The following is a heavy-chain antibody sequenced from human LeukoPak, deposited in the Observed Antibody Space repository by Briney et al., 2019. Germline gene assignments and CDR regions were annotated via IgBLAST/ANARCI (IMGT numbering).Heavy chain of an antibody. D-gene: IGHD5-24*01. J-gene: IGHJ5*02. CDR1: GFSFRSYA. CDR3: ARARDGYNYFWFDP. Sequence: GGSLRLSCAASGFSFRSYAMHWVRQAPGKGLEYVSAISSNGGSTYYANSVKGRFTISRDNSKNTLYLQMGSLRAEDMAVYYCARARDGYNYFWFDPWGQGTLVTVSS. V-gene: IGHV3-64*01. CDR2: ISSNGGST.